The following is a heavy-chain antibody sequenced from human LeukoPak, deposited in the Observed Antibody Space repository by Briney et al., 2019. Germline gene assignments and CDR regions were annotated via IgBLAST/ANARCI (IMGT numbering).Heavy chain of an antibody. Sequence: SETLSLTCAVYGGSFSGYYWSWIRQPPGKGLEWIGYIYYSGSTNYNPSLKSRVTISVDTSKNQFSLKLSSVTAADTAVYYCARDLWGDRGSFDYWGQGTLVTVSS. CDR3: ARDLWGDRGSFDY. CDR1: GGSFSGYY. CDR2: IYYSGST. D-gene: IGHD3-16*01. V-gene: IGHV4-59*01. J-gene: IGHJ4*02.